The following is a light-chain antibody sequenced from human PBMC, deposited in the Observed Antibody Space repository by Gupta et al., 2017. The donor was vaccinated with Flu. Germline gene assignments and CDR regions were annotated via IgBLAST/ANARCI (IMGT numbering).Light chain of an antibody. CDR3: QQRSNWLFS. CDR2: DAS. Sequence: VLTQSPATLSLSPGERATLSCRASQTISKYLAWYQQKPGQAPRLLIYDASSRATGIPVRFRGSGSGTDFTLTISSLEPEDFGVYYCQQRSNWLFSFGPGTKVDIK. J-gene: IGKJ3*01. CDR1: QTISKY. V-gene: IGKV3-11*01.